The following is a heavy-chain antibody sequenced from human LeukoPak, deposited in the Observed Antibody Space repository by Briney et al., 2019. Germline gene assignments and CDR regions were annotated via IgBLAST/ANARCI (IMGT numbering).Heavy chain of an antibody. J-gene: IGHJ4*02. CDR1: GFTFSSYG. D-gene: IGHD1-26*01. CDR2: ISSSSYI. CDR3: AREEVGATSH. V-gene: IGHV3-21*01. Sequence: GGSLRLPCAASGFTFSSYGMNWVRQAPGKGLEWVSSISSSSYIYYADSVKGRFTISRDSAKNSLYLQMNSLRAEDTAVYYCAREEVGATSHWGQGTLVTVSS.